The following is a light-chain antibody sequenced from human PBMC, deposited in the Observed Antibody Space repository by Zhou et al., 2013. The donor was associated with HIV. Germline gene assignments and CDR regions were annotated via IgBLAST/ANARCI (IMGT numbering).Light chain of an antibody. V-gene: IGKV2-28*01. Sequence: DIVMTQSPLSLPVTPGEPASISCKSSQSLLKVNGYKYVDWFLQKPGQSPKLLISLASNRASGVPDRFSGSGSDTDFILKISRVEAEDVGVYYCMHSLHAPFTFGQGTKLEI. CDR1: QSLLKVNGYKY. CDR3: MHSLHAPFT. J-gene: IGKJ2*01. CDR2: LAS.